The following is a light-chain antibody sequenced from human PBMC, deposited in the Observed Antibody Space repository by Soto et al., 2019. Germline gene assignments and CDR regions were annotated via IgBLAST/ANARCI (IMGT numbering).Light chain of an antibody. V-gene: IGKV3-15*01. J-gene: IGKJ4*01. CDR2: DTS. CDR3: QQYNRWTRMLS. CDR1: QSLTSN. Sequence: EIIRTQSPATLYVSPGERATLSCRASQSLTSNLAWYQQRPGQAPRLHLCDTSPMPTDIPARFSGSRSGTEFTLTIAILQSEDFAVEYCQQYNRWTRMLSFGGGTRV.